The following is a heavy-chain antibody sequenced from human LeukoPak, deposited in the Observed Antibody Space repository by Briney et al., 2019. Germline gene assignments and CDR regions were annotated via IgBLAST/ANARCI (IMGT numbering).Heavy chain of an antibody. J-gene: IGHJ4*02. V-gene: IGHV1-2*02. CDR3: ARRAYGRSSSIFDK. D-gene: IGHD3-3*02. CDR2: INPNTGDT. Sequence: GASVKVSCKASGYPFTGYYMHWVRQAPGQGLEWMGWINPNTGDTNYAQKFQGRVTMTRDTSISTAYMELRSLRSDDTAVFYCARRAYGRSSSIFDKWGQGTLVTVSS. CDR1: GYPFTGYY.